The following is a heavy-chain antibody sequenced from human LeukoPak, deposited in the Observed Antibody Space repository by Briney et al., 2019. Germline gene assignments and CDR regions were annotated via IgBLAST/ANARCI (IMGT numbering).Heavy chain of an antibody. CDR3: ARKSDYDSSGYYPVYY. D-gene: IGHD3-22*01. CDR1: GFTVSSNY. CDR2: IYSGGST. J-gene: IGHJ4*02. Sequence: GGSLRLSCAASGFTVSSNYMSWVRQAPGKGLEWVSVIYSGGSTYYADSVKGRFTISRDNSKNTLYLQMNSLRAEDTAVYYCARKSDYDSSGYYPVYYWGQGTLVTVSS. V-gene: IGHV3-53*01.